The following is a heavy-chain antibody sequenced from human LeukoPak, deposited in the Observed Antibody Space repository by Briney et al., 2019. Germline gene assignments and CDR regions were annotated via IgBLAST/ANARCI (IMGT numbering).Heavy chain of an antibody. Sequence: PAETLSLTCTVSGGSISSYYWSRIGQPAGKGLEWIGRIYTSGSTNYNPSLKSRVTMSVDTSKNQFSLKLSSVTAADTAVYYCARDHGGGDYGWFDPWGQGTLVTVSS. J-gene: IGHJ5*02. CDR2: IYTSGST. CDR1: GGSISSYY. V-gene: IGHV4-4*07. D-gene: IGHD4-17*01. CDR3: ARDHGGGDYGWFDP.